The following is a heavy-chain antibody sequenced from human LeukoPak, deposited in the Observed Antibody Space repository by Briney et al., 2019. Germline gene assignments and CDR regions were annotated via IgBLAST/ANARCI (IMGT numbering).Heavy chain of an antibody. CDR3: ASVDPRRTWFDP. Sequence: SVKVSCKASGGTFSSYAISWVRQAPGQGLEWMGGIIPIFGTANYAQKFQGRVTITTDESTSTAYMELSRLRSDDTAVYYCASVDPRRTWFDPWGQGTLVTVSS. V-gene: IGHV1-69*05. CDR1: GGTFSSYA. J-gene: IGHJ5*02. D-gene: IGHD3-9*01. CDR2: IIPIFGTA.